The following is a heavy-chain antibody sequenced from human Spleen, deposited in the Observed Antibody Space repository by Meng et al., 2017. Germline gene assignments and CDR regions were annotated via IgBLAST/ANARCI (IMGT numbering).Heavy chain of an antibody. CDR2: INHSGST. CDR3: ARGPTTMAHDFDY. Sequence: VQLQQWGEGLLKPSDTLSLTCAAYGGSFMGYYGSWIRQPPGKGLEWIGEINHSGSTNYNPSLKSRVTISVDTSKNQFSLKLSSVTAADSAVYYCARGPTTMAHDFDYWGQGTLVTVSS. D-gene: IGHD4-11*01. J-gene: IGHJ4*02. CDR1: GGSFMGYY. V-gene: IGHV4-34*01.